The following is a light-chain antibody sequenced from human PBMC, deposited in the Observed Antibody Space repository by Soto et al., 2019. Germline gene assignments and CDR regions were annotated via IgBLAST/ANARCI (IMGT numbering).Light chain of an antibody. J-gene: IGKJ5*01. V-gene: IGKV3-20*01. CDR2: EAS. CDR1: QSVSSSS. CDR3: QQYNNWPIT. Sequence: EIVLTQSPGTLSLSPGERATLSCRGSQSVSSSSLAWYQQNPGQAPRLLIYEASSRATGIPDRFSGSGSGTDLTLTISTLEPEDFAVYYCQQYNNWPITFGQGTRLEIK.